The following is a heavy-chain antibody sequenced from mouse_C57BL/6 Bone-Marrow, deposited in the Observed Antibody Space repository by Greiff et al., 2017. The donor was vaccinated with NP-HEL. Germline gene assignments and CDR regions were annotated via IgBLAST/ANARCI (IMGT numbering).Heavy chain of an antibody. V-gene: IGHV14-4*01. CDR2: IDPENGDT. J-gene: IGHJ4*01. D-gene: IGHD2-3*01. CDR3: TLDGYYVDYAMDY. Sequence: EVHLVESGAELVRPGASVKLSCTASGFTIKDDYMHWVKQRPEQGLEWIGWIDPENGDTEYASKFQGKATITADTSSNTAYLQLSSLTSEDDAVYDCTLDGYYVDYAMDYWGQGTSVTVSS. CDR1: GFTIKDDY.